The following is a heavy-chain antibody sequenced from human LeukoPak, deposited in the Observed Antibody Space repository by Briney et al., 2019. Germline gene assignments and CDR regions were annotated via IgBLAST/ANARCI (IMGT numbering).Heavy chain of an antibody. D-gene: IGHD3-22*01. CDR3: ARDSYYDSSGYYSSEYFQH. CDR2: INPNIGGT. Sequence: ASVKVSCKASGYTFTGQYIHWVRQAPGQGLEWMGWINPNIGGTNYAQKFQGRVTMTRDTSIRTAYMELSRLRSDDTAVYYCARDSYYDSSGYYSSEYFQHWGQGTLVTVSS. J-gene: IGHJ1*01. V-gene: IGHV1-2*02. CDR1: GYTFTGQY.